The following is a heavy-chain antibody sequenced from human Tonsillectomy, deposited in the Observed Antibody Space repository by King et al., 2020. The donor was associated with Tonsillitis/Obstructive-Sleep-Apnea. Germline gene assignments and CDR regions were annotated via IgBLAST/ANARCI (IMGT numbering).Heavy chain of an antibody. CDR1: GGSFSGYY. CDR3: ARVTGIGPFQGWFYP. CDR2: INHSGST. J-gene: IGHJ5*02. D-gene: IGHD1-1*01. Sequence: VQLQQWGAGLLKPSETLSLTCAVYGGSFSGYYWSWIRQPPGKGLEWIGEINHSGSTNYNPSLKSRVTTSVDTSKNQFSLTLSSVAAADTAVYYCARVTGIGPFQGWFYPWGQGTLVTVSS. V-gene: IGHV4-34*01.